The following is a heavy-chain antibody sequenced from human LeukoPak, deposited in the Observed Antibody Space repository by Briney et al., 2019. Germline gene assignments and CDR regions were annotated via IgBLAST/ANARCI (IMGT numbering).Heavy chain of an antibody. V-gene: IGHV3-30*18. CDR1: GFTFSDYG. J-gene: IGHJ4*02. Sequence: GKSLRLSCAASGFTFSDYGRHWVRQAPGKGLEWMAFISYDGSKKFYADSVKGRFTISRDRSKNTLYLQMNSLTTDDTAVYYCAKDGGSASYLYFDYLGQGTLVTVSS. D-gene: IGHD3-10*01. CDR3: AKDGGSASYLYFDY. CDR2: ISYDGSKK.